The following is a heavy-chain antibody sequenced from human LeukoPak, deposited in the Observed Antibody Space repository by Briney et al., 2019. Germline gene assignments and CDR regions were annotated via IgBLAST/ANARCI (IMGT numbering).Heavy chain of an antibody. CDR3: AREGPGGDLT. CDR2: IIPISGTT. D-gene: IGHD2-21*02. CDR1: GGTFKNYS. Sequence: SVKVSCKSSGGTFKNYSVNWVRQAPGQGLEWMGRIIPISGTTNYAQKFQGRVTITTDGSTSTAYMELSSLRSEDTAVYYCAREGPGGDLTWGQGTMVTVSS. J-gene: IGHJ3*01. V-gene: IGHV1-69*05.